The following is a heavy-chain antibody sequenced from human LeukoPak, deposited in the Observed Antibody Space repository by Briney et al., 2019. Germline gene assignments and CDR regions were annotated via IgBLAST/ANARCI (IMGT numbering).Heavy chain of an antibody. J-gene: IGHJ3*02. CDR2: VGGSGATT. CDR1: GFTFSTYA. D-gene: IGHD3-22*01. Sequence: GGSLRLSCAASGFTFSTYAMTWARQAPGKGLEWVSTVGGSGATTYYADSVKGRFTISRDNSKNTLYLQMNSLRAEDTALYYCAKDRPYDYDSSGFVAFDIWGQGTMVTVSS. CDR3: AKDRPYDYDSSGFVAFDI. V-gene: IGHV3-23*01.